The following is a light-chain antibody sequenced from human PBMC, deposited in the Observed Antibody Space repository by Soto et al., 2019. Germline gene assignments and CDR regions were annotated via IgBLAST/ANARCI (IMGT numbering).Light chain of an antibody. CDR1: QSLLHSDGYNY. CDR2: LAS. V-gene: IGKV2-28*01. J-gene: IGKJ4*01. CDR3: MQALQTPT. Sequence: EIVMTQSPLSLPITPGEPASISCRSSQSLLHSDGYNYLAWYLQKPGHSPQLLIDLASSRASGVPDRFSGSGAGTDFTLKISRVEAEDVGVYYCMQALQTPTLGGGTKVDIK.